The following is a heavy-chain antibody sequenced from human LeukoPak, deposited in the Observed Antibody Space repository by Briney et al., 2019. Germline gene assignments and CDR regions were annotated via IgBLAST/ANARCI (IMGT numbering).Heavy chain of an antibody. CDR1: GFTFSSYS. D-gene: IGHD6-19*01. J-gene: IGHJ4*02. CDR2: ISRGGDYT. V-gene: IGHV3-21*01. Sequence: GGSLRLSCAASGFTFSSYSMNWVRQAPGKGLEWVSSISRGGDYTYSEDSVKGRFTISRDNAKDSLYLQLNSLRAEDTAVYYCATDRMAVAGTGFDYWGQGTLVTVSS. CDR3: ATDRMAVAGTGFDY.